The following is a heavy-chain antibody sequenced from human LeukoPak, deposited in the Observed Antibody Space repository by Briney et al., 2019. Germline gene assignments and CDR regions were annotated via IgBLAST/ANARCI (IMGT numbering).Heavy chain of an antibody. CDR2: ISGSGDNT. V-gene: IGHV3-23*01. Sequence: PGGSLRLSCAASGFTFSSYAMSWVRHAPGKGLEWVSGISGSGDNTYYADSVKGRFTISRDNSKNTLYVQVNSLGTEDTAAYYCAKGSYYDSSGSFYFDYGGQGTLVTVSS. CDR3: AKGSYYDSSGSFYFDY. D-gene: IGHD3-22*01. CDR1: GFTFSSYA. J-gene: IGHJ4*02.